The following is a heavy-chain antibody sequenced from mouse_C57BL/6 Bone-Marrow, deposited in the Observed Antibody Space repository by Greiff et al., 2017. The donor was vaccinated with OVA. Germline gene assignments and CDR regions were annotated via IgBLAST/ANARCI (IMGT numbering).Heavy chain of an antibody. J-gene: IGHJ3*01. CDR3: ARGGGVYYDYDWLAY. CDR2: ISDGGSYT. D-gene: IGHD2-4*01. CDR1: GFTFSSYA. V-gene: IGHV5-4*01. Sequence: EVQVVESGGGLVKPGGSLKLSCAASGFTFSSYAMSWVRQTPEKRLEWVATISDGGSYTYYPDNVKGRFTISRDNAKNNLYLQRSHLKSEDTAMYYCARGGGVYYDYDWLAYWGQGTLVTVSA.